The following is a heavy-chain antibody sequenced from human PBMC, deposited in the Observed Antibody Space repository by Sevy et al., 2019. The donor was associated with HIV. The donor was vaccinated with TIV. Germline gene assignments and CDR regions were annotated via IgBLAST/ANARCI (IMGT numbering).Heavy chain of an antibody. CDR2: ISYDGSNK. V-gene: IGHV3-30*04. CDR1: GFTFSSYA. J-gene: IGHJ4*02. CDR3: AREPNYSSSWYYFDY. D-gene: IGHD6-13*01. Sequence: GGSLRLSCAASGFTFSSYAMHWVRQAPGKGLEWVAVISYDGSNKYYADPVKGRFPISRDNSKNTLYLEMNSLRAEDTAVYYCAREPNYSSSWYYFDYWGQGTLVTVSS.